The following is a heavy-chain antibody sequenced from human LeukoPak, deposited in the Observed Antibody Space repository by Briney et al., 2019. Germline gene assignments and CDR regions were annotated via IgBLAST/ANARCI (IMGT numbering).Heavy chain of an antibody. V-gene: IGHV3-23*05. Sequence: GGSLRLSCVASGFTFSDYAMNWVRQAPGKGLEWVTTFKTKYNQVYYAESVRGRFTISTDNSKNTVYLQMNSLRAEDTALYYCARSVPDYTRFDYWGQGALVTVSS. CDR2: FKTKYNQV. D-gene: IGHD4-11*01. CDR1: GFTFSDYA. J-gene: IGHJ4*02. CDR3: ARSVPDYTRFDY.